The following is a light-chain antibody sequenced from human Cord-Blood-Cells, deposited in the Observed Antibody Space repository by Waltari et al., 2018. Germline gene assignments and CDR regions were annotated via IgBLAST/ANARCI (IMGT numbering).Light chain of an antibody. CDR3: CSYAGSSTNYV. J-gene: IGLJ1*01. CDR2: EVS. CDR1: SSDVGSYNL. V-gene: IGLV2-23*02. Sequence: QSALTPPASVSGSPGQSITISCTGTSSDVGSYNLVSWYQQHPGKAPKLMIYEVSKRPSGVSNRFSGSKSGNTASLTISGLQAEDEADYYCCSYAGSSTNYVFGTGTKVTVL.